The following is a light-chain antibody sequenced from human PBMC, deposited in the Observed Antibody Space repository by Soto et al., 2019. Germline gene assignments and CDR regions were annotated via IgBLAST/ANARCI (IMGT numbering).Light chain of an antibody. V-gene: IGLV1-44*01. CDR1: SSNIGSNT. J-gene: IGLJ3*02. CDR3: AACDDSLNGQV. Sequence: QAVVTQPPSASGTPGQRVTISCSGSSSNIGSNTVNWYQQLPGSAPKLLIYSNNQRPSGVPDRFSGSKSGTSASLAISGLQSEDEADYYCAACDDSLNGQVFGGRTKLTVL. CDR2: SNN.